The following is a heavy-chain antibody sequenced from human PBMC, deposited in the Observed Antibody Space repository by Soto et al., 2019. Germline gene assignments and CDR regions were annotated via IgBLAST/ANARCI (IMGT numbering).Heavy chain of an antibody. CDR1: GFTFSNAW. Sequence: PGGSLRLSCAASGFTFSNAWMNWVRQAPGKGLEWVGRIKSKTDGGTTDYAAPVKGRFTISRDDSKTTLYLQMNSLKTEDTAVYYCTTDPVTMIVVVPSSGWGQGTLVTVSS. J-gene: IGHJ4*02. D-gene: IGHD3-22*01. V-gene: IGHV3-15*07. CDR2: IKSKTDGGTT. CDR3: TTDPVTMIVVVPSSG.